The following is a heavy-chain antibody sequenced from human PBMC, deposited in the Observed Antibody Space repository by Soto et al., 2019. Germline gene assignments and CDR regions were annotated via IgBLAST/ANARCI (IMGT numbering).Heavy chain of an antibody. CDR2: INPGGVST. V-gene: IGHV1-46*01. J-gene: IGHJ2*01. CDR1: GYTFTTYY. Sequence: QVQLVQSGAEVKKPGASVEVSCKASGYTFTTYYIHWVRHAPGQGLEWMGVINPGGVSTNYAQKFQDRVTMTSDTSTSTVYMDLSSLRSEDTAVYFCARGGNGDNVGYWYFDLWGRGTKVTVSP. D-gene: IGHD4-17*01. CDR3: ARGGNGDNVGYWYFDL.